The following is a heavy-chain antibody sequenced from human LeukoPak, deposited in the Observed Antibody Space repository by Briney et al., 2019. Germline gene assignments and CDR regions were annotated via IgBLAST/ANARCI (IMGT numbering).Heavy chain of an antibody. D-gene: IGHD3-10*01. CDR2: IYYSGST. Sequence: LSETLSLTCTVSGGSISSYYWSWIRQPPGKGLEWVGYIYYSGSTNYNPSLKSRVTISVDTSKNQFSLKLSSVTAADTAVYYCATQPKGYGSGRSSRYWGQGTLVTVSS. J-gene: IGHJ4*02. CDR3: ATQPKGYGSGRSSRY. CDR1: GGSISSYY. V-gene: IGHV4-59*12.